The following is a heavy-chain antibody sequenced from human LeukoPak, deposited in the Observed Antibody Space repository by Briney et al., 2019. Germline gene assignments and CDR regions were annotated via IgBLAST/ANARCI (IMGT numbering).Heavy chain of an antibody. CDR1: GFTFSNYG. Sequence: GGTLRLSCAASGFTFSNYGMNWVRQAPGKGLEWISYITTSSSSKSYADSVKGRFSISRDNAKNSLYLQMKNLRAADTAVYSCVRTHPLFYMDVWGKGTTVTVSS. J-gene: IGHJ6*03. CDR3: VRTHPLFYMDV. V-gene: IGHV3-48*01. CDR2: ITTSSSSK.